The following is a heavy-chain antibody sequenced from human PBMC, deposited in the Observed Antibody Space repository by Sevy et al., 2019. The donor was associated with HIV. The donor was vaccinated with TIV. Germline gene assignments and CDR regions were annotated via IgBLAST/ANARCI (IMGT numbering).Heavy chain of an antibody. V-gene: IGHV4-59*08. D-gene: IGHD3-3*01. J-gene: IGHJ5*02. CDR3: ARHNKHYDIWRDLNWFDP. CDR1: GGSISSYY. Sequence: SETLSLTCTVSGGSISSYYWSWIRQPPGKGLEWIGYSYYSGSTNYNPSLKSRVTISVNTSKNQFSLKLSSVTAAATAVYYCARHNKHYDIWRDLNWFDPWGQGTLVTVSS. CDR2: SYYSGST.